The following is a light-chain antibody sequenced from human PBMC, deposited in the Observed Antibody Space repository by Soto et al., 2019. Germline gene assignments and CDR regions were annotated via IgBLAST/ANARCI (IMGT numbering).Light chain of an antibody. CDR3: SSYTSSSTPVV. CDR2: EVT. Sequence: QSALTQPPSVSGSPGQSVTISCTGTSSDVGSYNRVSWYQQPPGTAPKLMIYEVTNRPSGVPDRFSGSKSGNTASLTISGLQAEDAADYYCSSYTSSSTPVVFGGGTKVTVL. V-gene: IGLV2-18*02. J-gene: IGLJ2*01. CDR1: SSDVGSYNR.